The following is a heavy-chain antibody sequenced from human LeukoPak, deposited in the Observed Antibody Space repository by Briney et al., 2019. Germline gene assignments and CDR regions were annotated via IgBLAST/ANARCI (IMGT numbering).Heavy chain of an antibody. CDR2: IIPIFGTA. V-gene: IGHV1-69*13. CDR1: GGTFSSYA. J-gene: IGHJ6*03. CDR3: ASQHSYGCDYYYYYYMDV. D-gene: IGHD5-18*01. Sequence: SVKVSCKASGGTFSSYAISWVRQAPGQGLEWMGGIIPIFGTANYAQKFQGRVTITADESTSTAYMELSSLRSEDTAVYYCASQHSYGCDYYYYYYMDVWGKGTTVTVSS.